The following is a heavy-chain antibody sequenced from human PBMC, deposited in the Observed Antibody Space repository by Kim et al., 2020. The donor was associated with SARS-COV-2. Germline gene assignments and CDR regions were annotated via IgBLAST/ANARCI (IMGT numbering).Heavy chain of an antibody. CDR1: GFTFSSYG. CDR2: IWYDGSNK. Sequence: GGSLRLSCAASGFTFSSYGMHWVRQAPGKGLEWVAVIWYDGSNKYYADSVKGRFTISRDNSKNTLYLQMNSLRAEDTAVYYCAKDTLVGDYAASSVYGMDVWGQGTTVTVSS. J-gene: IGHJ6*02. D-gene: IGHD4-17*01. V-gene: IGHV3-33*06. CDR3: AKDTLVGDYAASSVYGMDV.